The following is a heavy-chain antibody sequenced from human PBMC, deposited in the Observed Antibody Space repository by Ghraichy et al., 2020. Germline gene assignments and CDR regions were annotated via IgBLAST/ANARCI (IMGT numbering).Heavy chain of an antibody. CDR1: GGSISSSSYY. CDR3: ARDEIHYYGSGSYYSFDY. V-gene: IGHV4-39*01. J-gene: IGHJ4*02. D-gene: IGHD3-10*01. Sequence: SETLSLTCTVSGGSISSSSYYWGWIRQPPGKGLEWIGSIYYSGSTYYNPSLKSRVTISVDTSKNQFSLKLSSVTAADTAVYYCARDEIHYYGSGSYYSFDYWGQGTLVTVSS. CDR2: IYYSGST.